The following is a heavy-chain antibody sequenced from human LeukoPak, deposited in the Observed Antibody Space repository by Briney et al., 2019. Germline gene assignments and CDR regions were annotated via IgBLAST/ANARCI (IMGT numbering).Heavy chain of an antibody. V-gene: IGHV3-53*01. CDR1: GFTVSSNY. Sequence: PGGSLRLSCAASGFTVSSNYMSWVRQAPGKGLEWVSVIYSGGSTYYADPVKGRFTISRDNSKNTLYLQMNSLRAEDTAVYYCARVGYSYGFSHYYYYMDVWGKGTTVTISS. CDR2: IYSGGST. J-gene: IGHJ6*03. CDR3: ARVGYSYGFSHYYYYMDV. D-gene: IGHD5-18*01.